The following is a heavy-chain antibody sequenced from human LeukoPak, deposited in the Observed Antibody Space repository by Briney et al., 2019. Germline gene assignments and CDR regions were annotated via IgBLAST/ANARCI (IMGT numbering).Heavy chain of an antibody. D-gene: IGHD3-10*01. V-gene: IGHV3-30*02. CDR3: AKAIWVAATSSWFCLDY. Sequence: GGSLRLSCAASGFTFSGYGMHWDRQAPGKGLEWVAFIHYDGARSYYADSVKGRFTISRDNSRNTLYLQMNSLRPEDTAVYYCAKAIWVAATSSWFCLDYWGQGTLVTVSS. CDR2: IHYDGARS. CDR1: GFTFSGYG. J-gene: IGHJ4*02.